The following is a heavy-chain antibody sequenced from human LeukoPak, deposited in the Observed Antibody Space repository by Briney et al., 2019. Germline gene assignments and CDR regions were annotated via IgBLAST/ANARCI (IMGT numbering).Heavy chain of an antibody. CDR3: AGAIVGAATAFDI. D-gene: IGHD1-26*01. J-gene: IGHJ3*02. CDR1: GYTFTSYG. V-gene: IGHV5-51*01. CDR2: IYPGDSET. Sequence: KVSCKASGYTFTSYGISWVRQMSGKGLEWMGIIYPGDSETRYSPSFQGQVTISADKSISTAYLQWSSLKASDTAMYYCAGAIVGAATAFDIWGQGTMVTVSS.